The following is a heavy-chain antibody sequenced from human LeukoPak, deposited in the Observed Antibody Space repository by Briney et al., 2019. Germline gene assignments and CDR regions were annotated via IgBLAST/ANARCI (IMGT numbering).Heavy chain of an antibody. V-gene: IGHV3-7*01. CDR1: GFTFSSYS. J-gene: IGHJ3*02. CDR2: IKEDGSEK. D-gene: IGHD1-20*01. CDR3: ARDEYNWNVGAFDI. Sequence: GGSLRLSCAASGFTFSSYSMNWVRQAPGKGLEWVANIKEDGSEKYYVDSVKGRFTISRDNAKNSLYLQMNSLRAEDTAVYYCARDEYNWNVGAFDIWGQGTVVTVSS.